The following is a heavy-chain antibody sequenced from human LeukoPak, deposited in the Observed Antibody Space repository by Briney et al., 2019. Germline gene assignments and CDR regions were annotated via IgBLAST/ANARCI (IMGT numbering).Heavy chain of an antibody. Sequence: ASVKVSCKASGYTFTGYYMHWVRQAPGQGLEWMGWINPNSGGTNYAQKFQGWVTMTRDTSISTAYMELSRLRSDDTAVYYCARVAHCSGGSCYFDYWGQGTLVTVSS. D-gene: IGHD2-15*01. CDR3: ARVAHCSGGSCYFDY. CDR1: GYTFTGYY. V-gene: IGHV1-2*04. CDR2: INPNSGGT. J-gene: IGHJ4*02.